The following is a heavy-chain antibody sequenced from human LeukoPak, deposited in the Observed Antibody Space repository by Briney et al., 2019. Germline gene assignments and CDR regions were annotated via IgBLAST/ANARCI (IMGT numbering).Heavy chain of an antibody. CDR2: IRSKANSYAT. CDR1: GFTVSSNH. V-gene: IGHV3-73*01. Sequence: GGSLRLSCAASGFTVSSNHMSWVRQASGKGLEWVGRIRSKANSYATAYAASVKGRFTISRDGSKNTAYLQMNSLKTEDTAVYYCTRPGYCSGGSCYSSDYYYGMDVWGQGTTVTVSS. J-gene: IGHJ6*02. D-gene: IGHD2-15*01. CDR3: TRPGYCSGGSCYSSDYYYGMDV.